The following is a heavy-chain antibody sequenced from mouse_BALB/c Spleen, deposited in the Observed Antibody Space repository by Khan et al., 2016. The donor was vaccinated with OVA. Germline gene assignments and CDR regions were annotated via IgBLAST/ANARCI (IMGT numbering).Heavy chain of an antibody. Sequence: QVQLKESGAELVKAGASVKMSCKASGYTFTSYWMHWVKQRLGQGLEWFAETNPTNGRTYYNEKFKSKATLTVDKSSSTAYMLLSGPTFEDSAVYYCERIKKIVATYFDYWGQGTTRKVSS. CDR3: ERIKKIVATYFDY. D-gene: IGHD1-1*01. CDR2: TNPTNGRT. CDR1: GYTFTSYW. V-gene: IGHV1S81*02. J-gene: IGHJ2*01.